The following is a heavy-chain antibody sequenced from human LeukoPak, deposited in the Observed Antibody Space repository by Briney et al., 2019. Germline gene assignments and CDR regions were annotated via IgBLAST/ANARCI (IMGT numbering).Heavy chain of an antibody. CDR2: IYYDGST. Sequence: TSETLSLTCAVSGGSISSGGYSWSWIRQPPGKGLEWIGYIYYDGSTNYNPSLKSRVTISVDTSKNQFSLKLSSVTAADTAVYYCARKFGAIWSRWFDPWGQGTLVTVSS. CDR3: ARKFGAIWSRWFDP. J-gene: IGHJ5*02. CDR1: GGSISSGGYS. D-gene: IGHD3-16*01. V-gene: IGHV4-30-4*07.